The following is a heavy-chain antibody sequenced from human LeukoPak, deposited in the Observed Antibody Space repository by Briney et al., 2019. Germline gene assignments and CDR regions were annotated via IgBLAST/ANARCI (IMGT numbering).Heavy chain of an antibody. V-gene: IGHV4-61*01. CDR3: ARDRDRLDY. CDR1: GASVSSGSYY. D-gene: IGHD3-22*01. J-gene: IGHJ4*02. Sequence: PSETLSLICTVSGASVSSGSYYWSWIRQPPGKGLEWIGYMYYSGTSSYNPSLKSRVTISIDTSKNQFSLKLNSLTAADTAVYYCARDRDRLDYWGQGTLVTVSS. CDR2: MYYSGTS.